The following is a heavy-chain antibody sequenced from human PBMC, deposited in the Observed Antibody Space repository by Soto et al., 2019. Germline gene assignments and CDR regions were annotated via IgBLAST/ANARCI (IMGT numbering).Heavy chain of an antibody. Sequence: SVKVSCKASGGTFSSYAISWVRQAPGQGLEWMGGIIPIFGTANYAQKFQGRVTITADGSTSTAYMELSSLRSEDTAVYYCARNKIATTVPRGGMDVWGQGTTVTVS. V-gene: IGHV1-69*13. CDR2: IIPIFGTA. J-gene: IGHJ6*02. D-gene: IGHD4-17*01. CDR3: ARNKIATTVPRGGMDV. CDR1: GGTFSSYA.